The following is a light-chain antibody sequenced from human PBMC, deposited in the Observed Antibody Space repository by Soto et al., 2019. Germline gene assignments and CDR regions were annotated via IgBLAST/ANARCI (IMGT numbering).Light chain of an antibody. Sequence: DIQMTQSPSSLSASVGDRVTITCQASQNINNYLNWYQQKPGRAPNLLIYDASNLETGVPSRFSGSGSGTEFTLTITSLQSEDFAVYCCQQYNNWPLTFGPGTRLEIK. V-gene: IGKV1-33*01. CDR3: QQYNNWPLT. CDR1: QNINNY. CDR2: DAS. J-gene: IGKJ5*01.